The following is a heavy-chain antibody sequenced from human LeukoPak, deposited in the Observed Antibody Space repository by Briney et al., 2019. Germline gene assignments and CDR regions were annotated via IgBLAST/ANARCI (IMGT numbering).Heavy chain of an antibody. D-gene: IGHD2-15*01. J-gene: IGHJ2*01. CDR2: IDHSGST. Sequence: SETLSLTCAVYGGSLSGYYWIWIRQPPGKGLEWIGEIDHSGSTNYNPSLKSRVTISVDTSNNQFSLKLRSVTAADTAVYFCARYGGGSYWYFNLWGRGTLVTVSS. CDR1: GGSLSGYY. V-gene: IGHV4-34*01. CDR3: ARYGGGSYWYFNL.